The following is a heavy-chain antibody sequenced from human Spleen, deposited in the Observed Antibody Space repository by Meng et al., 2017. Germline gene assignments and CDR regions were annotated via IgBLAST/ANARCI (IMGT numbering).Heavy chain of an antibody. Sequence: ASVKVSCKASGYTFTSYDINWVRQATGQGLEWMGWINPNSGVTNYAQKFQGRVTMTRDTSISTAYMELSRLRTDDTAVYYYATVRQYSSGWYYFDYWGQGTLVTVSS. J-gene: IGHJ4*02. CDR2: INPNSGVT. CDR3: ATVRQYSSGWYYFDY. CDR1: GYTFTSYD. D-gene: IGHD6-19*01. V-gene: IGHV1-2*02.